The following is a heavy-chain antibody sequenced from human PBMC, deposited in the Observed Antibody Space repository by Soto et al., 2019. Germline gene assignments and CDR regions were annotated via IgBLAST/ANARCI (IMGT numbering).Heavy chain of an antibody. CDR2: IYPSDSDT. CDR3: ARLGQGGFGDY. Sequence: EVQLVQSGTEGKKPGESLKISCKGSGYSFTSYWIGWVRQMPGKGLEWMGSIYPSDSDTRYSQSLQGQVTISVDKSISTAYLQWSSLKASDTGIYYCARLGQGGFGDYWGQATLVTVSS. D-gene: IGHD3-10*01. J-gene: IGHJ4*02. V-gene: IGHV5-51*03. CDR1: GYSFTSYW.